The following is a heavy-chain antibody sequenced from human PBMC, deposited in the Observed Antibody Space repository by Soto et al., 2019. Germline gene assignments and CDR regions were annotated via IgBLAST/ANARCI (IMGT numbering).Heavy chain of an antibody. V-gene: IGHV3-7*01. CDR1: GFTFSTYW. Sequence: EVQLVESGGGLVQPGGSLRLPCAASGFTFSTYWMTWVRQPPGKGLEWVASINQDGSERYYVDSVRCRFTISIDNAKNSLYLQMNSLRAEDTAVYYCVCGGNFFVYWGQGTLVTV. D-gene: IGHD3-16*01. J-gene: IGHJ4*02. CDR3: VCGGNFFVY. CDR2: INQDGSER.